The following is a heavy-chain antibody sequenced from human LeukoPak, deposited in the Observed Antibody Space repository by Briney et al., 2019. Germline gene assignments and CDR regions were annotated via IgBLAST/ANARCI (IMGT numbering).Heavy chain of an antibody. Sequence: SETLSLTCAVYGGSFSGYYWSWIRQPPGKGLEWIGEINHSGSTNYNPSLKSRVTISVDTSKNQFSLKLSSVTAADTAVYYCARDTLAYSGSYIDIWGQGTMVTVSS. CDR1: GGSFSGYY. D-gene: IGHD1-26*01. V-gene: IGHV4-34*01. CDR3: ARDTLAYSGSYIDI. CDR2: INHSGST. J-gene: IGHJ3*02.